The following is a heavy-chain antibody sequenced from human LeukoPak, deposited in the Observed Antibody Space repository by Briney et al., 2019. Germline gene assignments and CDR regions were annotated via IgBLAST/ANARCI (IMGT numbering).Heavy chain of an antibody. V-gene: IGHV3-21*01. Sequence: GGSLRLSCAASGFSFDDYVMHWVRQAPGKGLEWVSSISSSSSYIYYADSVKGRFTISRDNAKNSLYLQMNSLRAEDTAVYYCAREGNDNLVAAFDIWGQGTMVTVSS. D-gene: IGHD1-1*01. J-gene: IGHJ3*02. CDR3: AREGNDNLVAAFDI. CDR1: GFSFDDYV. CDR2: ISSSSSYI.